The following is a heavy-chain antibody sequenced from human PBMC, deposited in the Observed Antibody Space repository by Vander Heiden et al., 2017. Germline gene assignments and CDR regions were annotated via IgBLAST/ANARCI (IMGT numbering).Heavy chain of an antibody. CDR3: ARVGAPWYFDL. D-gene: IGHD1-26*01. CDR1: GGSISSYY. V-gene: IGHV4-59*01. CDR2: IYYSGST. Sequence: QVQLQESGPGLVQPSETLSLTCTVSGGSISSYYWSWIRQPPGKGLEWIGYIYYSGSTNYNPSLKSRVTISVDTSKNQFSLKLSSVTAADTAVYYCARVGAPWYFDLWGRGTLVTVSS. J-gene: IGHJ2*01.